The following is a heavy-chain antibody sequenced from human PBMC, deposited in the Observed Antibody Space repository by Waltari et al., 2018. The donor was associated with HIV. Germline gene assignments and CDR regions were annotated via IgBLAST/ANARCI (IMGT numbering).Heavy chain of an antibody. CDR1: GGSISSYY. CDR3: ARYAYGSSWFDP. CDR2: IYYSGST. Sequence: QVQLQESGPGLVKPSETLSLTCTVSGGSISSYYWSWIRRPPGKGLEWIGYIYYSGSTNYNPSLKSRVTISVDTSKNQFSLKLGSVTAADTAVYYCARYAYGSSWFDPWGQGTLVTVSS. V-gene: IGHV4-59*01. D-gene: IGHD3-10*01. J-gene: IGHJ5*02.